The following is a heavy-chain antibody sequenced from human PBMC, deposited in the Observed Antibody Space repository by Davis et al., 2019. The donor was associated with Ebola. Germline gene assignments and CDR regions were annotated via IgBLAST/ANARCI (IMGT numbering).Heavy chain of an antibody. CDR3: ARGGGWGDY. D-gene: IGHD3-10*01. V-gene: IGHV4-61*01. CDR2: IYYSGST. CDR1: GGSVSSGSYY. Sequence: PSETLSLTCTVSGGSVSSGSYYWSWIRQPPGKGLEWIGYIYYSGSTNYNPSLKSRVTISVDTSKNQFSLKRSSGTAADTAVYYCARGGGWGDYWGQGTLVTVSS. J-gene: IGHJ4*02.